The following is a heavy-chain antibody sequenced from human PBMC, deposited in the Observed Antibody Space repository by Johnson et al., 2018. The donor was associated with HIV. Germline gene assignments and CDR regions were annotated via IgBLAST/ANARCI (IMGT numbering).Heavy chain of an antibody. CDR2: ISYDGSNK. J-gene: IGHJ3*02. Sequence: QVQLVESGGGVVQPGRSLRLSCAASGFTFSSYAMHWVRQAPGKGLEWVAVISYDGSNKYYADPVKGRFTISRDNSKNTLYLQMNSLRAEDTAVYYCATFGYSSGWYANALDIWGQGTMVTVSS. CDR3: ATFGYSSGWYANALDI. V-gene: IGHV3-30-3*01. D-gene: IGHD6-19*01. CDR1: GFTFSSYA.